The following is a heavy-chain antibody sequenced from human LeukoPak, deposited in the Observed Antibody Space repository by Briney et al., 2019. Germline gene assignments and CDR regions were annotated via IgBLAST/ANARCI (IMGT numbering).Heavy chain of an antibody. V-gene: IGHV1-18*01. CDR2: AYNGNT. J-gene: IGHJ4*02. D-gene: IGHD5-12*01. Sequence: AYNGNTNYAQKLQGRVTMTTDTSTSTAYMELRSLRSDDTAVCYCARDRNVDIVATPFDYWGQGTLVTVSS. CDR3: ARDRNVDIVATPFDY.